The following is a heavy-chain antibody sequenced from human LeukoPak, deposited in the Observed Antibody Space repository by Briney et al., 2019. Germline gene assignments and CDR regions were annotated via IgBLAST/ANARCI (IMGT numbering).Heavy chain of an antibody. CDR3: ASTYCSGGSCYGAFDI. J-gene: IGHJ3*02. CDR1: GFTFSSYG. V-gene: IGHV3-30*03. Sequence: GGSLRLSCAASGFTFSSYGMHWVRQAPGKGLEWVAVISYDGSNKYYADSVKGRFTISRDNAKNSLYLQMNSLRAEDTAVYYCASTYCSGGSCYGAFDIWGQGTMVTVSS. D-gene: IGHD2-15*01. CDR2: ISYDGSNK.